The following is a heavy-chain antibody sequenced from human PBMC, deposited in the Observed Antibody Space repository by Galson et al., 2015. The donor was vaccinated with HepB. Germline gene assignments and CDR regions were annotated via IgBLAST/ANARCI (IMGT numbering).Heavy chain of an antibody. D-gene: IGHD6-13*01. J-gene: IGHJ4*02. CDR3: TTALPPSSWYDGIDY. CDR1: GFTFSNAW. CDR2: IKSKTDGGTT. Sequence: SLRLSCAASGFTFSNAWMNWVRQAPGKGLEWVGRIKSKTDGGTTDYAAPVKGRFTISRDDSKNTPYLQMNSLKTEDTAVYYCTTALPPSSWYDGIDYWGQGTLVTVSS. V-gene: IGHV3-15*07.